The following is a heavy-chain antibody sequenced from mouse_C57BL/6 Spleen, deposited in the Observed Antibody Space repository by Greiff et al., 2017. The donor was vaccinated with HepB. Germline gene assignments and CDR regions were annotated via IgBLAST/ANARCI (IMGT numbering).Heavy chain of an antibody. J-gene: IGHJ3*01. CDR2: IRSKSSNYAT. D-gene: IGHD2-2*01. Sequence: EVHLVESGGGLVQPKGSLKLSCAASGFTFNTYAMPWVRQSPGKGLEWVARIRSKSSNYATYYADSVKDRFTISRDDSQSMLYLQMNNLKTEDTAMYYCVRGGTMVTTRIFAYWGQGTLVTVSA. CDR1: GFTFNTYA. CDR3: VRGGTMVTTRIFAY. V-gene: IGHV10-3*01.